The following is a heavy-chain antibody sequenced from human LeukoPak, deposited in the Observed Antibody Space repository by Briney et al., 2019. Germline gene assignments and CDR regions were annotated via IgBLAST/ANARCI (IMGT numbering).Heavy chain of an antibody. Sequence: GGSLRLSCVASGFTFNIYPMHWVRQAPGTGLEWVALISNDGSNKYYADSVKGRFTISRDTSKNTLYLQMNSLRAEDTAVYYCARDPQGSGWYGNLDYWGQGTLVTVSS. CDR2: ISNDGSNK. D-gene: IGHD6-19*01. V-gene: IGHV3-30*04. J-gene: IGHJ4*02. CDR3: ARDPQGSGWYGNLDY. CDR1: GFTFNIYP.